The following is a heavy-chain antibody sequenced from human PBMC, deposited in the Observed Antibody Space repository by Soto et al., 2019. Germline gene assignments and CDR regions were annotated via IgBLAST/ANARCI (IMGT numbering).Heavy chain of an antibody. CDR2: IYYSGST. CDR3: ARVVYYGSGSYAWFDP. CDR1: GGSISSGDYY. V-gene: IGHV4-30-4*01. D-gene: IGHD3-10*01. Sequence: PSETLSLTCTVSGGSISSGDYYWSWIRQPPGKGLEWIGYIYYSGSTYYNPSLKSRVTISVDTSKNQFSLKLSPVTAADTAVYYCARVVYYGSGSYAWFDPWGQGTLVTVSS. J-gene: IGHJ5*02.